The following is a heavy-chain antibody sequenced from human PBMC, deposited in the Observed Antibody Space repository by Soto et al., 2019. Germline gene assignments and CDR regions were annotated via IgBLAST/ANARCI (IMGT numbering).Heavy chain of an antibody. V-gene: IGHV4-34*01. D-gene: IGHD2-2*01. CDR2: INHSGST. J-gene: IGHJ6*02. Sequence: SETLSLTCAVYGGSFSGYYWSWIRQPPGKGLEWIGEINHSGSTNYNASLKSRVTISVDTSKNQFSLKLSSVSAADTAVYFCARFGTNSAWFYHYYGMDVWGQGTAVTVSS. CDR3: ARFGTNSAWFYHYYGMDV. CDR1: GGSFSGYY.